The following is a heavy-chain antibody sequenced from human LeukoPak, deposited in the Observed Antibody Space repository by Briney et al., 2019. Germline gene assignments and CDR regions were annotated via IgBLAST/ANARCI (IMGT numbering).Heavy chain of an antibody. D-gene: IGHD2-8*02. V-gene: IGHV3-30*04. CDR2: ISYHARDQ. Sequence: GGSLRLSCAASGFAFSSYAMHWVRQAPGKGLEWVTVISYHARDQFYADSVKGRFTVSRDNSKNTLYLQMNSLRAEDSAVYYCAAQPCSGGVCYLDYWGQGTLVTVSS. CDR1: GFAFSSYA. J-gene: IGHJ4*02. CDR3: AAQPCSGGVCYLDY.